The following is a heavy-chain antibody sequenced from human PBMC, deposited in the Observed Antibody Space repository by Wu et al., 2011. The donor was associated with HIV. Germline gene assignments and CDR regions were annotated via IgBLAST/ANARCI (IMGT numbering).Heavy chain of an antibody. CDR3: ARDHWNDRYYSYYYYMDV. CDR2: IIPVFGTP. CDR1: GGTFNKYG. V-gene: IGHV1-69*05. Sequence: QVQLVQSGAEVKKPGSSVKVSCKVSGGTFNKYGINWVRQAPGQGPEWMGGIIPVFGTPNYAQKFQGRVTITTDESTSTAYMELNSLNSEDTAVYYCARDHWNDRYYSYYYYMDVWGKGTTVTVSS. D-gene: IGHD1-1*01. J-gene: IGHJ6*03.